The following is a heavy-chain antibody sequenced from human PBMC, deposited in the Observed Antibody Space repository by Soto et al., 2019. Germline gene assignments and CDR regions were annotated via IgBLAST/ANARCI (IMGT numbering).Heavy chain of an antibody. J-gene: IGHJ4*02. Sequence: HPGGSLRLSXEASGFVFRTFRMHWVRRAPGKGLEWLATIRFDGSTARYAESVRGRFKISRDNSMNTLYLQLDRLRVEDTAVYYCVRDRPNTESLTGYFDTWGQGTPVTVSS. CDR2: IRFDGSTA. CDR1: GFVFRTFR. CDR3: VRDRPNTESLTGYFDT. V-gene: IGHV3-33*01. D-gene: IGHD3-9*01.